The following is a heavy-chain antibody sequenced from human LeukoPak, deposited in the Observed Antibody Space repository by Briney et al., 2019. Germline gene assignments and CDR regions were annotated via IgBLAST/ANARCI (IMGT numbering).Heavy chain of an antibody. Sequence: PSETLSLTCAVYGGSFSGYYWSWIRQPPGKGLEWIGEIDHGGSANYNPSLKSRVIISVDTSKNQFSLKLSSVTAADTAVYYCARQAMSPVAGMELQFDYWGQGTLVTVSS. V-gene: IGHV4-34*01. CDR3: ARQAMSPVAGMELQFDY. J-gene: IGHJ4*02. CDR1: GGSFSGYY. D-gene: IGHD6-19*01. CDR2: IDHGGSA.